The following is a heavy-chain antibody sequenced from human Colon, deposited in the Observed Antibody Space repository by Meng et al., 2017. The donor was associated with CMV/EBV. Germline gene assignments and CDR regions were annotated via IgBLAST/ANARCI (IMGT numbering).Heavy chain of an antibody. CDR1: GFTFSSYS. D-gene: IGHD2-15*01. CDR2: ISSSSSYI. J-gene: IGHJ1*01. Sequence: GESLKISCAASGFTFSSYSMNWVRQAPGKGLEWLSSISSSSSYIYYADSVKGRFTTSRDYAKNSLYPQMNSLRAEDTAVYYCAREPERGVEARGYWGQGTLVTVSS. V-gene: IGHV3-21*01. CDR3: AREPERGVEARGY.